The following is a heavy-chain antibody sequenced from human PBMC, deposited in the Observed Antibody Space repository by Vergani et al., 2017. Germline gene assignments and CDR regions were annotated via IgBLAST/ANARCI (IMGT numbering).Heavy chain of an antibody. CDR1: GGSISSSSYY. CDR3: ARASHASYCSSTSCYRSYYYYYMDV. J-gene: IGHJ6*03. V-gene: IGHV4-61*02. D-gene: IGHD2-2*01. CDR2: IYTSGST. Sequence: QVQLQESGPGLVKPSETLSLTCTVSGGSISSSSYYWCWIRQPAGKGLEWIGRIYTSGSTNYNPSLKSRVTISVDTSKNQFSLKLSSVTAADTAVYYCARASHASYCSSTSCYRSYYYYYMDVWGKGTTVTVSS.